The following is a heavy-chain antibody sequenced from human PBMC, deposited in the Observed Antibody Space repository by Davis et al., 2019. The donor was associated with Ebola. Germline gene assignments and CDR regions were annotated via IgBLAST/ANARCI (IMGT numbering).Heavy chain of an antibody. Sequence: ASVKVSCKASGYTFTNYYMHWVRQAPGQGLERMGMINPNDGRTIYAQKFQGRVTVTRDTSTTTVYMDLSSLRSEDTALYYCTTPGGQDSGYDVFDIWGQGTMVTVSS. J-gene: IGHJ3*02. CDR2: INPNDGRT. CDR1: GYTFTNYY. CDR3: TTPGGQDSGYDVFDI. V-gene: IGHV1-46*03. D-gene: IGHD5-12*01.